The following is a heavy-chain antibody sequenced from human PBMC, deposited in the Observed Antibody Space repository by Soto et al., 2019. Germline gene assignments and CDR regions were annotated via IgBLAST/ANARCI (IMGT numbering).Heavy chain of an antibody. CDR2: LTGSGDST. CDR1: GFAFSSYA. V-gene: IGHV3-23*01. CDR3: AKRLLATLSRSLVY. D-gene: IGHD2-15*01. J-gene: IGHJ4*02. Sequence: QLLESGGGLIQPGGSLRLSCAASGFAFSSYAMTWVRQAPGKGLEWDSTLTGSGDSTYYADTVKGRCTISSDNSNNTLFPQLSNPTADDTAVYYCAKRLLATLSRSLVYWGQGTRVTVSS.